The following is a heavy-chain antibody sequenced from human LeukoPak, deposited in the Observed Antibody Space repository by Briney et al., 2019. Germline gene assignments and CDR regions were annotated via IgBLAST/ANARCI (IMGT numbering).Heavy chain of an antibody. CDR3: ARGGLLWFGEGDI. Sequence: SETLSLTCTVSGGSISGGSYYWSWIRQPAGKGLEWIGRIYTSGSTNYNPSLKSRVTISVDTSKNQFSLKLSSVTAADTAVYYCARGGLLWFGEGDIWGQGTMVTVSS. CDR1: GGSISGGSYY. V-gene: IGHV4-61*02. D-gene: IGHD3-10*01. CDR2: IYTSGST. J-gene: IGHJ3*02.